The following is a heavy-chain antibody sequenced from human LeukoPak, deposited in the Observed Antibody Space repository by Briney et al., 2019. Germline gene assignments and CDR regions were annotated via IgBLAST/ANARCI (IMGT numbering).Heavy chain of an antibody. D-gene: IGHD1-1*01. V-gene: IGHV3-48*02. Sequence: GGSLRLSCAASGFTFRSYSMNWVRQAPGKGLEWVSFISGMSSYIYYADSVKGRFTISRDNAKNSVYLQMNSLRDEDTAVYYCARDSSDAYNPEPGYWGQGTLVTVSS. CDR2: ISGMSSYI. CDR3: ARDSSDAYNPEPGY. CDR1: GFTFRSYS. J-gene: IGHJ4*02.